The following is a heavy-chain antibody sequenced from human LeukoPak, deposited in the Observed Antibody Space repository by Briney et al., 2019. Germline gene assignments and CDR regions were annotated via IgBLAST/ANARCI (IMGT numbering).Heavy chain of an antibody. CDR1: GFTFSSFA. CDR3: ARVGETYYYDSSGYRDAFDI. D-gene: IGHD3-22*01. CDR2: FRGTGATT. J-gene: IGHJ3*02. V-gene: IGHV3-23*01. Sequence: GGSLRLSCAASGFTFSSFAMCWVGQPPGKGLEWAQPFRGTGATTYYADSVKGRFTISRDNAKNSLYLQMNSLRAEDTAVYYCARVGETYYYDSSGYRDAFDIWGQGTMVTVSS.